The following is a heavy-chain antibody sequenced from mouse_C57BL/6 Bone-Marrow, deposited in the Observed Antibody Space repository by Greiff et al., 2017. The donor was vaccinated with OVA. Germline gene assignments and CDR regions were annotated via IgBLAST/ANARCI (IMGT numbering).Heavy chain of an antibody. Sequence: QVQLQQPGAELVMPGASVKLSCKASGYTFTSYWMHWVKQRPGQGLEWIGEIDPSDSYTNYNQKFKGKSTLTVDKSSSTAYMQLSSLTSEDSAVYYCASWGGYDSFAYWGQGTLVTVSA. CDR1: GYTFTSYW. D-gene: IGHD2-2*01. J-gene: IGHJ3*01. CDR3: ASWGGYDSFAY. CDR2: IDPSDSYT. V-gene: IGHV1-69*01.